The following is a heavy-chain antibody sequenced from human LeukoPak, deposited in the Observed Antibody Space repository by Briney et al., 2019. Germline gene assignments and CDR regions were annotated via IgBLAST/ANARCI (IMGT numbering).Heavy chain of an antibody. CDR3: ARARSLSGRPPNHFDY. J-gene: IGHJ4*02. CDR1: GFTVSSNY. Sequence: PGGSLRLSCIASGFTVSSNYMTWVRQAPGKGLQWVSIIYNGGHTYYADSVKGRFTISRDNSKNTVYLQMHSLRAEDTAVYFCARARSLSGRPPNHFDYWGQGIPVTVSS. CDR2: IYNGGHT. V-gene: IGHV3-53*01.